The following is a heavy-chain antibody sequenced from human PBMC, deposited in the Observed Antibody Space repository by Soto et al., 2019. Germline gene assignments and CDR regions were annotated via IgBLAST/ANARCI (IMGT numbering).Heavy chain of an antibody. Sequence: PGGSLRLSCAASGFTFSSYSMNWVRQAPGKGLEWVSSISSSSSYIYYADSVKGRFTISRDNAKNSLYLQMNSLRAEDTAVYYCARVASPGLLKGPGGYWGQGTLVTVSS. CDR2: ISSSSSYI. CDR3: ARVASPGLLKGPGGY. V-gene: IGHV3-21*01. D-gene: IGHD3-22*01. CDR1: GFTFSSYS. J-gene: IGHJ4*02.